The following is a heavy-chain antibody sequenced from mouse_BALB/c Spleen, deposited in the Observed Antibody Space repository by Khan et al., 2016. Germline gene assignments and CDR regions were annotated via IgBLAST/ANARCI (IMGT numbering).Heavy chain of an antibody. Sequence: EVELVESGPDLVTPSQSLSLTCPVTGYSIPSGYSWHWIRQFPGNILEWMGYIPYSGSTNYNTSLKSRVSITPNTSKNPFFLQLNSVTTEDTATYYCARCGGYGWYLDGWGAGTTVTVSS. CDR2: IPYSGST. CDR3: ARCGGYGWYLDG. J-gene: IGHJ1*01. D-gene: IGHD2-2*01. V-gene: IGHV3-1*02. CDR1: GYSIPSGYS.